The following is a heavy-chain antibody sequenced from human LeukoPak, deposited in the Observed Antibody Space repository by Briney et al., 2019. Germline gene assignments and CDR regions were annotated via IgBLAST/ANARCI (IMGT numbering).Heavy chain of an antibody. Sequence: SETLSLTCTVSGGSIRSYYWSWIRQPAGKGLEWIGRIYSSGSTNYNPSLKSRVTMSVDTSKNQYSLNLSSVTAADTAVYYCATGIVVVPAAHWIDAFDIWGQGTMVTVSS. J-gene: IGHJ3*02. D-gene: IGHD2-2*01. CDR2: IYSSGST. CDR3: ATGIVVVPAAHWIDAFDI. CDR1: GGSIRSYY. V-gene: IGHV4-4*07.